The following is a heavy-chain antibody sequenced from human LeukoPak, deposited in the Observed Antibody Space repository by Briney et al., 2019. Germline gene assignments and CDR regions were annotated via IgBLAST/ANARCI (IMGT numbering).Heavy chain of an antibody. D-gene: IGHD3-10*01. J-gene: IGHJ6*02. CDR1: GYTFTSYG. Sequence: GASVKVSRKASGYTFTSYGISWVRQAPGQGLEWMGWISAYNGNTNYAQKLQGRVTMTTDTSTSTAYVELRSLRSDDTAVYYCARDSSPDYYGSGSYNKRPEYYYYGMDVWGQGTTVTVSS. V-gene: IGHV1-18*01. CDR2: ISAYNGNT. CDR3: ARDSSPDYYGSGSYNKRPEYYYYGMDV.